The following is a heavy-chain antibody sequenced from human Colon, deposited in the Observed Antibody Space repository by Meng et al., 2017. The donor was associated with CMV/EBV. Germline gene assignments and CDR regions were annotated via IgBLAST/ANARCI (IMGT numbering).Heavy chain of an antibody. CDR3: ARDQPRYCSSTSCYVRTGTNYYYYGMDV. J-gene: IGHJ6*02. CDR2: INPNSGGT. Sequence: ASVKVSCKASGYTFTGYYMHWVRQAPGQGLEWMGWINPNSGGTNYAQKFQGRVTMTRATSISTAYMELSRLRSDDTAVYYCARDQPRYCSSTSCYVRTGTNYYYYGMDVWGQGTTVTVSS. D-gene: IGHD2-2*01. V-gene: IGHV1-2*02. CDR1: GYTFTGYY.